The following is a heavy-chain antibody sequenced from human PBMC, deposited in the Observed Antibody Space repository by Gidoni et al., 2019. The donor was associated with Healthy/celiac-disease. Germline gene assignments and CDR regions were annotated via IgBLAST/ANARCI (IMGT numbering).Heavy chain of an antibody. CDR3: AKDIGAGRAFDY. V-gene: IGHV3-9*01. CDR1: GFTFDDYA. Sequence: EVQLVESGGGLVQPGRSLRLSCAASGFTFDDYAMHWVRQAPGKGLEWVSGISWNSGSIGYADSVKGRFTISRDNAKNSLYLQMNSLRAEDTALYYCAKDIGAGRAFDYWGQGTLVTVSS. D-gene: IGHD6-13*01. J-gene: IGHJ4*02. CDR2: ISWNSGSI.